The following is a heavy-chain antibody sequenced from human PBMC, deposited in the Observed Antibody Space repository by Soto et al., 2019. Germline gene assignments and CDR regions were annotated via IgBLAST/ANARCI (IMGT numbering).Heavy chain of an antibody. CDR1: GFTFDDYA. J-gene: IGHJ4*02. V-gene: IGHV3-9*01. CDR3: AVIPGYNSSKGY. Sequence: EVQLVESGGGLVQPGRSLRLSCAASGFTFDDYAMHWVRQAPGKGLEWVSGISWNSGSIGYADSVKGRFTISRDNAKNSLYLQMNSLRAEDTALYYCAVIPGYNSSKGYWGQGTLVTVSS. D-gene: IGHD6-13*01. CDR2: ISWNSGSI.